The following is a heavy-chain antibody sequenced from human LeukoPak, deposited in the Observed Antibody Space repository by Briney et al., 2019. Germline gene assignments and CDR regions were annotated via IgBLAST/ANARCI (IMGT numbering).Heavy chain of an antibody. CDR1: GYTFTSYW. J-gene: IGHJ4*02. Sequence: GESLKISCKASGYTFTSYWIGWVRQMPGKGLEWMGIIYPGDSDTRYSPSFQGQVTISADKSISAAYLQWSSLKASDTAMYYCARTPGWGSSWYYFDYWGQGTLVTVSS. D-gene: IGHD6-13*01. CDR3: ARTPGWGSSWYYFDY. CDR2: IYPGDSDT. V-gene: IGHV5-51*01.